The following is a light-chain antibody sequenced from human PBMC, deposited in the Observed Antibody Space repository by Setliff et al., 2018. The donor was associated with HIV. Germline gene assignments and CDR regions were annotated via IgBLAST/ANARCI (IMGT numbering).Light chain of an antibody. CDR1: RSDVGTYNL. CDR2: EVS. J-gene: IGLJ1*01. Sequence: QSVLTQPASVSGSPGQSITISCTGTRSDVGTYNLVSWYQQHPGKVPKLTIYEVSKRPSGVSNRFSGSKSDNTASLTISGLQAEDEADYYCCSYVGASIYVLGTGTKV. CDR3: CSYVGASIYV. V-gene: IGLV2-23*02.